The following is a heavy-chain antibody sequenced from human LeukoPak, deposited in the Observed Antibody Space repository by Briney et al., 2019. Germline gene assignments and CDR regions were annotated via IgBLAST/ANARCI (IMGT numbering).Heavy chain of an antibody. J-gene: IGHJ3*02. CDR1: GFTFDDYA. D-gene: IGHD3-10*01. CDR2: ISGNSCSM. Sequence: GGSLRLSCAASGFTFDDYAMHWVRQAPGKGLEWVAGISGNSCSMGYADSVKGRFTISRDNAKNSLYLQMNSMRAEDTALYYCAKDISFYYGSGSYYNGNAFDIWGQGTMVTVSS. CDR3: AKDISFYYGSGSYYNGNAFDI. V-gene: IGHV3-9*01.